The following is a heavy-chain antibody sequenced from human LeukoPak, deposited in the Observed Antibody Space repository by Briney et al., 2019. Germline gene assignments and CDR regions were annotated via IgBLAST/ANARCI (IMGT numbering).Heavy chain of an antibody. CDR3: ARATAQYHLLCDY. Sequence: PGGSLRLSCAASGFTFSSYSMNWVRQAPGKGLEWVSNISSSSSTMYYAASVKGRFTISRDNAKNSLYLQMNSLRAEDTAVYYCARATAQYHLLCDYWGQGILVTVSS. V-gene: IGHV3-48*01. J-gene: IGHJ4*02. CDR2: ISSSSSTM. D-gene: IGHD2-2*01. CDR1: GFTFSSYS.